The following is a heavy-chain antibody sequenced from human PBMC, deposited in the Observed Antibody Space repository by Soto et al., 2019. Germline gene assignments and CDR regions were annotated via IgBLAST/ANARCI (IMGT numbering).Heavy chain of an antibody. V-gene: IGHV4-59*08. CDR2: IYYSGST. D-gene: IGHD4-17*01. CDR3: ARRGANDYPFDY. CDR1: GGSISSYY. Sequence: SETLSLTCTVSGGSISSYYWSWIRQPPGKGLEWIGYIYYSGSTNYNPSLKSRVTISVDTSKNQISLKVSSVTAADTAVYYCARRGANDYPFDYWGQGTLVTVSS. J-gene: IGHJ4*02.